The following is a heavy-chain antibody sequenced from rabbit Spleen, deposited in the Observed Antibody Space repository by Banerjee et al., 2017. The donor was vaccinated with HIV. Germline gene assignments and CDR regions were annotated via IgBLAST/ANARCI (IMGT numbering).Heavy chain of an antibody. V-gene: IGHV1S45*01. CDR2: IGSNSDYT. Sequence: QEQLVESGGGLVQPEGSLKLTCTASGFSFSGRYVMSWVRQAPGKGLEWIGCIGSNSDYTVYATWAKGRFTLSRTSSTTVDLKMTSLTAADSATYFCARDLTDAIGWNFGWWGPGTLVTVS. CDR1: GFSFSGRYV. J-gene: IGHJ4*01. D-gene: IGHD4-1*01. CDR3: ARDLTDAIGWNFGW.